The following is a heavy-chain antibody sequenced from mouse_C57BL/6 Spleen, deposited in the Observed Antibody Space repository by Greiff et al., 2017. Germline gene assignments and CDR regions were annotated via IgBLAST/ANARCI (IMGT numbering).Heavy chain of an antibody. CDR2: IDPSDSYT. CDR1: GYTFTSYW. J-gene: IGHJ2*01. Sequence: QVQLQQPGAELVRPGTSVKLSCKASGYTFTSYWMHWVQQRPGQGLEWIGVIDPSDSYTNYNQKFKGKATLTVDTSSSTAYMQLSSLTSEDAAVYYGARSRDYGSSNWDYDWGQGTTLTVSS. D-gene: IGHD1-1*01. CDR3: ARSRDYGSSNWDYD. V-gene: IGHV1-59*01.